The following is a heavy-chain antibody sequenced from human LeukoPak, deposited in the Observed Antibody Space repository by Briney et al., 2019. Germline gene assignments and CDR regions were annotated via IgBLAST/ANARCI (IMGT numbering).Heavy chain of an antibody. CDR3: AKGDSPTVTTLGVSSGMDV. CDR2: ISYDGSNK. D-gene: IGHD4-17*01. Sequence: QTGGSLRLSCAASGFTFSSYGMHWVRQAPGKGLEWVAVISYDGSNKYYADSVKGRFTISRDNSKTTLYLQMNSLRAEDTAVYYCAKGDSPTVTTLGVSSGMDVWGQGTTVTVSS. CDR1: GFTFSSYG. V-gene: IGHV3-30*18. J-gene: IGHJ6*02.